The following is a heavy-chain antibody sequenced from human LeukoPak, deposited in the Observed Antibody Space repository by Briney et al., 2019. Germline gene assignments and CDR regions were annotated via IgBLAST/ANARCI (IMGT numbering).Heavy chain of an antibody. CDR2: INAGNGNT. CDR3: ATASPYYYDSSPPPNYYYYYMDV. Sequence: ASVKVSCKASGYTFTSYAMHWVRQAPGQRLEWMGWINAGNGNTKYSQEFQGRVTTTRDTSASTAYMELSSLRSEDMAVYYCATASPYYYDSSPPPNYYYYYMDVWGKGTTVTISS. CDR1: GYTFTSYA. V-gene: IGHV1-3*03. J-gene: IGHJ6*03. D-gene: IGHD3-22*01.